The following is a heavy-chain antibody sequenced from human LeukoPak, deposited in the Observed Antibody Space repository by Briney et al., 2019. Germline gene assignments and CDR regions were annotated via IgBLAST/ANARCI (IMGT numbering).Heavy chain of an antibody. V-gene: IGHV3-33*01. J-gene: IGHJ4*02. Sequence: PGGSLRLSCAASGFTFSSYGMHWVPQAPGKGLEWVALIWYDGNNKYYADSVKGRFTISRDNSKNTLYLQMNSLRAEDTALYYCARQYCSGGDCYFFDWGQGTLVTVSS. D-gene: IGHD2-15*01. CDR3: ARQYCSGGDCYFFD. CDR2: IWYDGNNK. CDR1: GFTFSSYG.